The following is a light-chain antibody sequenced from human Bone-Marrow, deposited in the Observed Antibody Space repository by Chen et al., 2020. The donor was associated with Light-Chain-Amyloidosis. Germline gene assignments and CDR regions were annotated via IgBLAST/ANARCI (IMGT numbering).Light chain of an antibody. CDR3: QSADSSGTYEVI. CDR1: ALSTKY. V-gene: IGLV3-25*03. Sequence: YELPQPPTVPVTPGQTARITSSGDALSTKYAYGYQQKPGQAPVLVIHRDTERPSGISERFSGSSSGTTATLTISGVQAEDEADYHCQSADSSGTYEVIFGGGTKLTVL. J-gene: IGLJ2*01. CDR2: RDT.